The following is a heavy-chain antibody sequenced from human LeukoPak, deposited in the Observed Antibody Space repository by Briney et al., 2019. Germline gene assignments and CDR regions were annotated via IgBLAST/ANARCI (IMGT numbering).Heavy chain of an antibody. Sequence: ASVKVSCKASGGTFSSYAISWVRQAPGQGLEWMGGIIPIFGTANYAQKFQGRVTITADESTSTAYMELSSLRSEDTAVYYCARVRYGTGTTNFDYWGQGTLVTVSS. D-gene: IGHD1-7*01. CDR2: IIPIFGTA. CDR1: GGTFSSYA. V-gene: IGHV1-69*13. CDR3: ARVRYGTGTTNFDY. J-gene: IGHJ4*02.